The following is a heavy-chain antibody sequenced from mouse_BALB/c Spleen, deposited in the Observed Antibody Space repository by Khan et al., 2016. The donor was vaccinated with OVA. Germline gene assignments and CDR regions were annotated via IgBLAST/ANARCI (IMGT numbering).Heavy chain of an antibody. Sequence: EVELVESGGGLVQPGGSRKLSCAASGFTFNSYGIHWVRQAPEKGLEWVAYISGDSNTIYYADTVKGRFTISRDNPKNTLFLQMTSLMSEDTAMYYCATSYFYWYYFDYWGPGTTLTVS. CDR3: ATSYFYWYYFDY. V-gene: IGHV5-17*02. CDR2: ISGDSNTI. CDR1: GFTFNSYG. D-gene: IGHD1-1*01. J-gene: IGHJ2*01.